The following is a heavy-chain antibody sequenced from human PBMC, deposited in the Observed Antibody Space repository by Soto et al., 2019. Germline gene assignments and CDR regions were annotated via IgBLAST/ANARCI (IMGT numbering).Heavy chain of an antibody. J-gene: IGHJ6*02. V-gene: IGHV5-10-1*01. CDR2: IDPSDSYT. CDR3: ALPHPGITGPTGGGYYYYGMDV. Sequence: PGESLKISCKGSGYSFTSYWISWVRQMPGKGLEWMGRIDPSDSYTNYSPSFQGHVTISADKSISTAYLQWSSLKASDTAMYYCALPHPGITGPTGGGYYYYGMDVWGQGTTVTVSS. D-gene: IGHD1-20*01. CDR1: GYSFTSYW.